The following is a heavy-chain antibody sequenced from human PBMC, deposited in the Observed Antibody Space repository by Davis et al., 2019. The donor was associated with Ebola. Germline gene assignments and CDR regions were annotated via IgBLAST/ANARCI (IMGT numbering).Heavy chain of an antibody. V-gene: IGHV3-7*03. D-gene: IGHD5-12*01. CDR3: VSGDGRGSSYDMDV. Sequence: GGSLRLSCAASGFTLSHYWMSWVRQAPGKGPERVAIIYQDESEKYYVDSVKGRFTISRDNAKNSLFMQMNSLRAEETAVYYCVSGDGRGSSYDMDVWGQGTAVTVSS. CDR1: GFTLSHYW. CDR2: IYQDESEK. J-gene: IGHJ6*02.